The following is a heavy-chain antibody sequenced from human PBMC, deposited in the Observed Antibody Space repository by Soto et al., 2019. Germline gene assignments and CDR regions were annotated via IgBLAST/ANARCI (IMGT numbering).Heavy chain of an antibody. CDR3: ARDLFYGMDV. CDR1: GFTFSDYF. Sequence: PGGSLRLSCAASGFTFSDYFLTWIRQAPGKGLEWVSYISSSGSDIYYADSVKGRFTTSRDNAQNSLYLQMNSLRAEDTAVYYCARDLFYGMDVWGQGNTVTVSS. CDR2: ISSSGSDI. V-gene: IGHV3-11*01. J-gene: IGHJ6*02.